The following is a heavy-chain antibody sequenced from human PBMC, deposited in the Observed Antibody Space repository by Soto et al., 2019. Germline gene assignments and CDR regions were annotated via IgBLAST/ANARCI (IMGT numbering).Heavy chain of an antibody. D-gene: IGHD3-10*01. CDR3: ASSYRSMVRGALEAFDI. CDR2: ISAYNGNT. Sequence: QVQLVQSGAEVKKPGASVKVSCKASGYTFTSYGISWVRQAPGQGLEWLGWISAYNGNTNYAQKLQGRVTMTTDTSTSTAYMELRSLRSDDTAVYYWASSYRSMVRGALEAFDIWGQGTMVTVSS. J-gene: IGHJ3*02. CDR1: GYTFTSYG. V-gene: IGHV1-18*01.